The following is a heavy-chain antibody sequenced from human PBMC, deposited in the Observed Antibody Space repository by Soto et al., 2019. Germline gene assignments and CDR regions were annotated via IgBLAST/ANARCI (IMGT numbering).Heavy chain of an antibody. CDR3: TSGRHVVVVTAAFDY. CDR2: VNPSGGHT. Sequence: QVQLVQSGAEVKKPGASVKVSCKASGDTFTDYYIHWVRQAPGQGLEWMGTVNPSGGHTTYAQNFLGRMTMPRDTSTSTLYMELTSLTSEATAVYYCTSGRHVVVVTAAFDYWGQGTLVTVSS. CDR1: GDTFTDYY. V-gene: IGHV1-46*01. D-gene: IGHD2-21*02. J-gene: IGHJ4*02.